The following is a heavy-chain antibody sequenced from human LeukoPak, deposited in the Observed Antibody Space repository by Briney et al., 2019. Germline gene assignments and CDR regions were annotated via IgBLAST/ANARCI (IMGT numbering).Heavy chain of an antibody. CDR1: GYTFTSYG. D-gene: IGHD6-13*01. V-gene: IGHV1-18*01. CDR2: ISAYNGNT. CDR3: ARDRRQGSSWPGLYWYFDL. Sequence: ASVKVSCKASGYTFTSYGINWVRQAPGQGLEWMGWISAYNGNTNYAQKLQGRVTMTTDTSTSTAYMELRSLRSDDTAVYYCARDRRQGSSWPGLYWYFDLWGRGTLVTVSS. J-gene: IGHJ2*01.